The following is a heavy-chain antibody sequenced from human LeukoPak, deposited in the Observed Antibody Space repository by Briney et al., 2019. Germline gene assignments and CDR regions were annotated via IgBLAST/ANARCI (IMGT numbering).Heavy chain of an antibody. CDR2: IIPVLNIT. CDR3: AKDQGLTAPPPYGLDV. Sequence: SVKVSCTTSGGTFSSSAITWVRQAPGQGLEWMGRIIPVLNITTYAQKFQGRVTITADTSSSTVYMELSSLRSEETAVYYCAKDQGLTAPPPYGLDVWGQGTTVIVSS. CDR1: GGTFSSSA. V-gene: IGHV1-69*04. D-gene: IGHD5-18*01. J-gene: IGHJ6*02.